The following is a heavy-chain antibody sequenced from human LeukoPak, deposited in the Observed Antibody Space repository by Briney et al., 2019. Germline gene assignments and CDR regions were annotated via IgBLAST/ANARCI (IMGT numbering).Heavy chain of an antibody. Sequence: GRSLRLSCAASGFTFSSYGMHWVRQAPGKGLEWVAVIWYDGSNKYYADSVKGRFTISRDNSKNTLYLQMNSLRAEDTAVYYCARDSWGGPAHIVGANEHWGQGTLVTVSS. CDR2: IWYDGSNK. V-gene: IGHV3-33*01. J-gene: IGHJ1*01. D-gene: IGHD1-26*01. CDR3: ARDSWGGPAHIVGANEH. CDR1: GFTFSSYG.